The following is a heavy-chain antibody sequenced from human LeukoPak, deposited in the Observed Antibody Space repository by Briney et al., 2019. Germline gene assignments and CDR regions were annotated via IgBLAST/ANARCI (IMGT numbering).Heavy chain of an antibody. V-gene: IGHV3-30*18. D-gene: IGHD2-21*02. CDR2: ISYDGSNK. J-gene: IGHJ4*02. CDR3: AKPYCGGDCYSLFDY. CDR1: GFTFSSYG. Sequence: GRSLRLSCAASGFTFSSYGMHWVRQAPGKGLEWVAVISYDGSNKYYADSVKGRFTISRDNSKNTLYLQMNSLRAEDTAVYYCAKPYCGGDCYSLFDYWGQGTLVTVSS.